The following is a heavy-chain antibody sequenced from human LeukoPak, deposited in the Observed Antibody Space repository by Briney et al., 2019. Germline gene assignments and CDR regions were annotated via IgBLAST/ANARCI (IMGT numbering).Heavy chain of an antibody. V-gene: IGHV3-30*02. CDR2: IRYDGSNK. Sequence: GGSLRLSCTASGFTFSSYGMYWVRQAPGKGLEWAAFIRYDGSNKYYADSVKGRFTISRDNSKNTLYLQMNSLRAEDTAVYYCAKVYSQLVDYWGQGTLVTVSS. CDR1: GFTFSSYG. D-gene: IGHD6-6*01. CDR3: AKVYSQLVDY. J-gene: IGHJ4*02.